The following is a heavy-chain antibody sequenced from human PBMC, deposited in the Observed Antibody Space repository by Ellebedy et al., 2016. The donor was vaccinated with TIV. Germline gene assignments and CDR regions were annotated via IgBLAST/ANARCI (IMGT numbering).Heavy chain of an antibody. CDR3: ARGTRAPYLVDY. CDR1: GFTFSSYA. CDR2: LSSSGGST. V-gene: IGHV3-23*01. J-gene: IGHJ4*02. D-gene: IGHD1-14*01. Sequence: PGGSLRLSCAASGFTFSSYAMSWVRQAPGKGLEWVSALSSSGGSTYYADSVKGRFTISRDNSKNTLYLQMNSLRAEDTAVYYCARGTRAPYLVDYWGQGTLVTVSS.